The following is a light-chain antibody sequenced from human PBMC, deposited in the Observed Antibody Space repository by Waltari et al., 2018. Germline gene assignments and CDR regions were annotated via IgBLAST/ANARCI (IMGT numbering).Light chain of an antibody. J-gene: IGKJ3*01. Sequence: EIVLTQSPATLSLSPGERATLSCRASQSVSRNLAWYQQKPGQPPRLFIYDASTRATGVPARFSGSGSVTDFTLTISSLEPEDFAVYFCQQRSNWPPTFGPGTKVD. CDR2: DAS. V-gene: IGKV3-11*01. CDR3: QQRSNWPPT. CDR1: QSVSRN.